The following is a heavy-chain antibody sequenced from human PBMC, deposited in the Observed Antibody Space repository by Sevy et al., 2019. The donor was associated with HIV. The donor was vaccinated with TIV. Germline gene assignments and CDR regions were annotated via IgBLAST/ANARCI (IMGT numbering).Heavy chain of an antibody. Sequence: GGSLRLSCAASGFTFRNYAMSWVRQAPGKGLEWVSALSGTGGSTYYADSVKGRFTISRDNSKNTLYLQMNSLRVEDTAVYYCAIDLDIVAVAAAIRLSYWGQGTLVTVSS. CDR2: LSGTGGST. V-gene: IGHV3-23*01. CDR3: AIDLDIVAVAAAIRLSY. J-gene: IGHJ4*02. D-gene: IGHD2-2*01. CDR1: GFTFRNYA.